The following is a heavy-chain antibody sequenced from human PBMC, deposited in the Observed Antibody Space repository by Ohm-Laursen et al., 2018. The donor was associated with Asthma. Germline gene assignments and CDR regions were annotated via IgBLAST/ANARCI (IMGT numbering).Heavy chain of an antibody. D-gene: IGHD3-16*02. Sequence: SLRLSCAASGFTFTSYDMYWVRQAPGKGLEFVAVIWYGGSNKYYADSVKGRFTISRDIAKNTLYLEMNSLRAEDTAVYYCASPAYDYIWGSYRSDYYYYGMDVWGQGTTVTVSS. CDR1: GFTFTSYD. CDR2: IWYGGSNK. V-gene: IGHV3-33*08. J-gene: IGHJ6*02. CDR3: ASPAYDYIWGSYRSDYYYYGMDV.